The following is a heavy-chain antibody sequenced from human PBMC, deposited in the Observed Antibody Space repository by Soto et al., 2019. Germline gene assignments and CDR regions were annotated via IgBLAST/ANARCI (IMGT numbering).Heavy chain of an antibody. Sequence: EVKVVESGGGLVQLGGSLRLSWEAPGFTLSETWMHWAPQPRGKGPVWVSRISGDASSTSYADSVKGRFTISRDSAKNTVYLQMDSLRVEDTAVYYCTRGGTRTTYWGLFDSWGQGTLVTVSS. CDR1: GFTLSETW. D-gene: IGHD7-27*01. V-gene: IGHV3-74*01. CDR3: TRGGTRTTYWGLFDS. J-gene: IGHJ4*02. CDR2: ISGDASST.